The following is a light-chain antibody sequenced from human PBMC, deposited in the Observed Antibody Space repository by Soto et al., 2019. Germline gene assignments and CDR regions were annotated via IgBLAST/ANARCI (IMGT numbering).Light chain of an antibody. V-gene: IGLV2-14*01. J-gene: IGLJ2*01. CDR2: EST. CDR1: STGFGAYNY. CDR3: SSYTSDSTLVV. Sequence: QSALTQPASVSGSPGQSITISCTGTSTGFGAYNYVSWYQQHAGEVPKLIIYESTNRPSGVSNRFSGSKSDNTASLTISGLQAEDEADYYCSSYTSDSTLVVFGGGTKLTVL.